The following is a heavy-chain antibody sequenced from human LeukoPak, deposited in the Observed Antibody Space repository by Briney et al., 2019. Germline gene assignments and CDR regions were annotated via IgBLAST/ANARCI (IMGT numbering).Heavy chain of an antibody. D-gene: IGHD1-14*01. J-gene: IGHJ5*02. V-gene: IGHV4-34*01. CDR3: ARAKPGNWFDP. CDR1: GGSFSGYY. Sequence: PSETLSLTCAVYGGSFSGYYWSWIRQPPGKGLEWIGEINHSGSTNYNPSLKSRVTISVDTSKNQSSLKLSSVTAADTAVYYCARAKPGNWFDPWGQGTLVTVSS. CDR2: INHSGST.